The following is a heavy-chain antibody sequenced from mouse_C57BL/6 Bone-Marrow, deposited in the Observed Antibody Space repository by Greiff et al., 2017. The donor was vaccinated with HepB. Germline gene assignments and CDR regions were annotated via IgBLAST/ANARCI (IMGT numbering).Heavy chain of an antibody. CDR2: IDPEDGET. D-gene: IGHD1-1*01. V-gene: IGHV14-2*01. J-gene: IGHJ2*01. CDR3: ARFPYYYGFCFDY. CDR1: GFNIKDYY. Sequence: VQLQQSGAELVKPGASVKLSCTASGFNIKDYYMHWVKQRTEQGLEWIGRIDPEDGETKYAPKFQDKATITADTSSNTAYIQLSSLTSEDTAVYCSARFPYYYGFCFDYWGQGTTLTVSS.